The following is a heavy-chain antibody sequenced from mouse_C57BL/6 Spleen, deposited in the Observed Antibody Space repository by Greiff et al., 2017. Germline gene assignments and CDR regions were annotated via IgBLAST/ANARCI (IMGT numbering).Heavy chain of an antibody. J-gene: IGHJ4*01. D-gene: IGHD1-1*02. CDR2: IHPNSGGT. CDR3: AREGSYGDDMDG. Sequence: VQLQQPGAELVKPGASVKLSCKASGYTFTSYWMPWVKQRPGQGLEWIGMIHPNSGGTNYNEKFKSKATLTVDKSSSTAYMQLSRLTSEDSAVDRWAREGSYGDDMDGWGKGTSVTVSS. V-gene: IGHV1-64*01. CDR1: GYTFTSYW.